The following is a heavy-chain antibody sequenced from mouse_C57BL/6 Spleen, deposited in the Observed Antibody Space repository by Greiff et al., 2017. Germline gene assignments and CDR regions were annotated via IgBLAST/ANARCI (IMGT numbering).Heavy chain of an antibody. D-gene: IGHD4-1*01. V-gene: IGHV5-9-1*02. CDR1: GFTFSSYA. CDR2: ISSGGDYI. J-gene: IGHJ3*01. CDR3: TRDLLGRRAY. Sequence: EVKVVESGEGLVKPGGSLKLSCAASGFTFSSYAMSWVRQTPEKRLEWVAYISSGGDYIYYADTVKGRFTISRDNARNTLYLQMSSLKSEDTAMYYCTRDLLGRRAYWGQGTLVTVSA.